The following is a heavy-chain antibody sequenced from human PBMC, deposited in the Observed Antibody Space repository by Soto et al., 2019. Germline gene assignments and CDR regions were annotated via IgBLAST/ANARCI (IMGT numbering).Heavy chain of an antibody. V-gene: IGHV4-61*01. D-gene: IGHD5-12*01. CDR3: AAGDIVAKFVDY. CDR1: GGSVSSGSYY. J-gene: IGHJ4*02. Sequence: SETLSLTCTVSGGSVSSGSYYWSWIRQPPGKGLEWIGYIYYSGSTNYNPSLKSRVSISVDTSKNQFSLKLSSVTAADTAVYYCAAGDIVAKFVDYWGQGTLATVSS. CDR2: IYYSGST.